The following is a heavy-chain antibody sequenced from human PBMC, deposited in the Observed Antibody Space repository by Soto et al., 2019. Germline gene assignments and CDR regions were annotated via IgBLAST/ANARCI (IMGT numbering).Heavy chain of an antibody. CDR1: GFTFGNYW. D-gene: IGHD3-10*01. CDR3: ARDRALWSRDS. CDR2: VNPDGSGA. Sequence: EVQLVESGGGLVQPGGSLRLSCAASGFTFGNYWMHWVRQAPGKGLVWVSRVNPDGSGATYADSVKGRFTISRDNAKNTLYLQMNSLSGDDTAVCNCARDRALWSRDSWGQGTLVTVSS. J-gene: IGHJ4*02. V-gene: IGHV3-74*01.